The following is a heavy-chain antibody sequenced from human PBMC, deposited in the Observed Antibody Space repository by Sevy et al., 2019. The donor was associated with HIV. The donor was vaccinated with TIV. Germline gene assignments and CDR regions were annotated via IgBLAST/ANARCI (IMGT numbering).Heavy chain of an antibody. J-gene: IGHJ3*02. V-gene: IGHV3-15*07. CDR3: TTVAQFTAFDI. CDR1: GFSFSNAW. CDR2: IKSKIDGGRT. Sequence: GGSLRLSCAASGFSFSNAWMNWVRQAPGKGLEWVGRIKSKIDGGRTDYAAPVKGRFTISRDDSKNTLYLQMNSLKTEDTAVYYCTTVAQFTAFDIWGQGTMVTVSS.